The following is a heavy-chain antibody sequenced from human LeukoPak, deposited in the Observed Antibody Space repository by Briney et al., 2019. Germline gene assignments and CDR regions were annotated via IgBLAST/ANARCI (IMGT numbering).Heavy chain of an antibody. J-gene: IGHJ4*02. Sequence: GGSLRLSCAASGFTFSNYAMGWVRQAPGKGLEWVSGISGSDYAYYADSVTGRFTISRDNSKNTLYLQMNTLRAEDTAVYYCAKGVRYLDWWILDYWGQGTLVPVSS. CDR2: ISGSDYA. CDR3: AKGVRYLDWWILDY. D-gene: IGHD3-9*01. CDR1: GFTFSNYA. V-gene: IGHV3-23*01.